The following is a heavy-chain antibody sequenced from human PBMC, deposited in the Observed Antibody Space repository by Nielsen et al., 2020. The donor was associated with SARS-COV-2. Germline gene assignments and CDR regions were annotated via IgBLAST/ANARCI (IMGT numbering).Heavy chain of an antibody. J-gene: IGHJ6*02. D-gene: IGHD3-3*01. CDR1: GYTFTSYA. CDR3: ARVTNYDFWSGYATTDYGMDV. CDR2: INAGNGNT. Sequence: ALVKVSCKASGYTFTSYAMHWVRQAPGQRLEWMGWINAGNGNTKYSQKFQGRVTITRDTSASTAYMELSSLRSEDTAVYYCARVTNYDFWSGYATTDYGMDVWGQGTTVTVSS. V-gene: IGHV1-3*01.